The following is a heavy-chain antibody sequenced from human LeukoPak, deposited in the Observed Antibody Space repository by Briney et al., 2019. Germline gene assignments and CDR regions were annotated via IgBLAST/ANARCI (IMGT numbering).Heavy chain of an antibody. CDR1: GGTFSSYA. CDR3: AIIIVGTTYRGNYFDY. D-gene: IGHD1-26*01. CDR2: IIPILGIA. V-gene: IGHV1-69*04. Sequence: GASVKVSCKASGGTFSSYAISWVRQAPGQGLEWMGRIIPILGIANYAQEFQGRVTITADKSTSTAYMELSSLRSEDTAVYYCAIIIVGTTYRGNYFDYWGQGTLVTVSS. J-gene: IGHJ4*02.